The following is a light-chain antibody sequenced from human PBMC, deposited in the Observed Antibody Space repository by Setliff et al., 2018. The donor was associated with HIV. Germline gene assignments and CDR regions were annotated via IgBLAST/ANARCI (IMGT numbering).Light chain of an antibody. V-gene: IGLV2-14*03. CDR3: SSYTASSTLV. J-gene: IGLJ3*02. Sequence: QSVLTQPASVSGSPGQSITISCTGSSSDVGGYNYVSWYQQHPGKAPKLMIYDVSQRPSGASDRFSGSKSGITASLTISGLQPEDESDYYCSSYTASSTLVFGGGTKVTVL. CDR2: DVS. CDR1: SSDVGGYNY.